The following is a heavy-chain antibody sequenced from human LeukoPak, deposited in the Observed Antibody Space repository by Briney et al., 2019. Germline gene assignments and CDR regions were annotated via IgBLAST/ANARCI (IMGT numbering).Heavy chain of an antibody. CDR2: IYTSGST. V-gene: IGHV4-4*09. CDR3: ARATYYDFWSGYYTRANYYYYMDV. CDR1: GGSISSYY. J-gene: IGHJ6*03. D-gene: IGHD3-3*01. Sequence: SETLSLTCTVSGGSISSYYWSWIRQPPGKGLEWIGHIYTSGSTNYNPSLKSRVTISVDTSKNQFSLKLSSVTAADTAVYYCARATYYDFWSGYYTRANYYYYMDVWGKGTTVTVSS.